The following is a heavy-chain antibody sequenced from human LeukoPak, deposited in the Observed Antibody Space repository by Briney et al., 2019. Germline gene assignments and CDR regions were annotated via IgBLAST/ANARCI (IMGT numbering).Heavy chain of an antibody. J-gene: IGHJ6*03. CDR2: IYYSGGT. Sequence: PSETLSLTCTVSGGSISSYYWSWIRQPPGKGLEWIGYIYYSGGTNYKSSLKSRVTISVDTSKNQFSLKLRSVTAADTAVYYCARTTEGGYSYGYFYYYYMDVWGKGTTVTISS. D-gene: IGHD5-18*01. V-gene: IGHV4-59*01. CDR1: GGSISSYY. CDR3: ARTTEGGYSYGYFYYYYMDV.